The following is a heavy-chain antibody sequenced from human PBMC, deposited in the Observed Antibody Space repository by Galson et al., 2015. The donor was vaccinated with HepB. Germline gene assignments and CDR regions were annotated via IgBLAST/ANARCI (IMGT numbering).Heavy chain of an antibody. D-gene: IGHD3-10*01. Sequence: SLRLSCAASGFTFSSYAMHWVRQAPGKGLEWVAVISYDGSNKYYADSVKGRSTISRDNSKNTLYLQMNSLRAEDTAVYYCARYLRGVNSFDYWGQGTLVTVSS. CDR1: GFTFSSYA. CDR3: ARYLRGVNSFDY. V-gene: IGHV3-30*04. J-gene: IGHJ4*02. CDR2: ISYDGSNK.